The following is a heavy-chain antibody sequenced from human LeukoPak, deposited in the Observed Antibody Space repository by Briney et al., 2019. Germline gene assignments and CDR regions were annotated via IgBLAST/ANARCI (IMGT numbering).Heavy chain of an antibody. D-gene: IGHD3-10*01. V-gene: IGHV1-2*02. J-gene: IGHJ5*02. Sequence: GSSVKVSCKASGGTFSSYAISWVRQAPGQGLEWMGRIIPNSGGTNYAQKFQGRVTMTRDTSISTAYMELSRLRSDDTAVYYCARARFGDIRGFDPWGQGTLVTVSS. CDR3: ARARFGDIRGFDP. CDR2: IIPNSGGT. CDR1: GGTFSSYA.